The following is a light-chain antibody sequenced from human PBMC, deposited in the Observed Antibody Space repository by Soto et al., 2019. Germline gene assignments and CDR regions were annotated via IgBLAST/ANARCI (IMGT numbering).Light chain of an antibody. CDR3: LLDFSYFWA. J-gene: IGKJ1*01. CDR2: AAS. V-gene: IGKV1-6*01. Sequence: AIQLTQSPSSLSASVGDRVTITCRASQDIRSALGWYQQKPGKVPKLLIYAASTLQSGVPSRFSGSGSGTDFTLTINSLQPEDYATYYCLLDFSYFWAFGQGTKVDSK. CDR1: QDIRSA.